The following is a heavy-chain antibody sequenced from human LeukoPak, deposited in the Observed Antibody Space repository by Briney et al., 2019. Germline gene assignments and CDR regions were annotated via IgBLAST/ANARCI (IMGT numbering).Heavy chain of an antibody. CDR3: ARDVGWFGELYNWFDP. D-gene: IGHD3-10*01. CDR1: GGSISSGGYY. J-gene: IGHJ5*02. Sequence: PSETLSLTCTVSGGSISSGGYYWSWIRQPPGKGLEWIGYIYHSGSTYYNPSLKSRVTISVDRSKNQFSLKLSSVTAADTAVYYCARDVGWFGELYNWFDPWGQGTLVTVSS. CDR2: IYHSGST. V-gene: IGHV4-30-2*01.